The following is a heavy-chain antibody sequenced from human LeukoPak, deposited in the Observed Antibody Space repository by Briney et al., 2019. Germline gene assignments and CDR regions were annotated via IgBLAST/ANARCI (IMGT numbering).Heavy chain of an antibody. Sequence: PSETLSLTCTVSGGSISSYYWSWIRQPPGKGLEWIGYIYYSGSTNYNPSLKSRVTISVDTSKNQFSLKLSSVTAADTAVYYCARAELDYYGSGSPPFXXWGQGTLVTV. CDR2: IYYSGST. J-gene: IGHJ4*02. CDR3: ARAELDYYGSGSPPFXX. V-gene: IGHV4-59*01. D-gene: IGHD3-10*01. CDR1: GGSISSYY.